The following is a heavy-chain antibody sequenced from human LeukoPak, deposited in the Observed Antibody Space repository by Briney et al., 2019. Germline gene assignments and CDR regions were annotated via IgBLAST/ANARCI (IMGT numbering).Heavy chain of an antibody. CDR3: AKAVGVCSSTSCYAPFDY. V-gene: IGHV3-23*01. D-gene: IGHD2-2*01. CDR2: ISGSGGST. Sequence: GGSLRLSCAASGYTFSSYAMSWVRQAPGKGLEWVSAISGSGGSTYYADSVKGRFTISRDNSKNTLYLQMNSLRAEDTAVYYCAKAVGVCSSTSCYAPFDYWGQGTLVTVSS. J-gene: IGHJ4*02. CDR1: GYTFSSYA.